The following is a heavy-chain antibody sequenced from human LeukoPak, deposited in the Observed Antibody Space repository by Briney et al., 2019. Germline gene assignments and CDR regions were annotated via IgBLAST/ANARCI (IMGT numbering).Heavy chain of an antibody. CDR2: IIPILGIA. CDR1: GGTFSSYA. D-gene: IGHD2-21*02. V-gene: IGHV1-69*04. J-gene: IGHJ3*02. Sequence: GASVKVSCKASGGTFSSYAISWVRQAPGQGLEWMGRIIPILGIANYAQKFQGRVTITADKSTGTAYMELSSLRSEDTAVYYCARGMVVTAPDAFDIWGQGTMVTVSS. CDR3: ARGMVVTAPDAFDI.